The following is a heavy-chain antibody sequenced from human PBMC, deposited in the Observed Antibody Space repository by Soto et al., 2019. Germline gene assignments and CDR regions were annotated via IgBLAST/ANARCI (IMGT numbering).Heavy chain of an antibody. J-gene: IGHJ3*02. V-gene: IGHV3-48*02. CDR2: AGTSRKYI. CDR3: VRDRDWAFDI. Sequence: EVQLVESGGGLIQPGGSLILSCAASGYTLSDYSMNWVRQAPGKGLEWISYAGTSRKYIFYSDSVRGRFTISRDDAKNSLYLQLNSLRDEDTAVYYCVRDRDWAFDIWGQGTMVTVSS. D-gene: IGHD3-9*01. CDR1: GYTLSDYS.